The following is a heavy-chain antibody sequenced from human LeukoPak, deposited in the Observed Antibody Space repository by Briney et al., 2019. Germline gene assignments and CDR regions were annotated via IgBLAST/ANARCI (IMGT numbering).Heavy chain of an antibody. CDR1: GGSFSGYY. CDR3: ARAYGYSYGYDY. J-gene: IGHJ4*02. V-gene: IGHV4-34*01. CDR2: INHSGST. Sequence: PSETLSLTCAVYGGSFSGYYWSWIRQPPGKGLEWIGEINHSGSTNYNPSLKSRVTISVDTSKNQFSLKLSSATAADTAVYYCARAYGYSYGYDYWGQGTLVTVSS. D-gene: IGHD5-18*01.